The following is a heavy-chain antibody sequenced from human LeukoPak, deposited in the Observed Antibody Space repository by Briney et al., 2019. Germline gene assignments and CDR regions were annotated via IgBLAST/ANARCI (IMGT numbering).Heavy chain of an antibody. J-gene: IGHJ4*02. CDR2: ISWNSGSI. V-gene: IGHV3-9*01. CDR1: GFTFYDYA. CDR3: TKDISSSDYYYSDY. D-gene: IGHD3-22*01. Sequence: PGGSLRLSCVASGFTFYDYAMHWVRQAPGKGLEWVSGISWNSGSIGYADSVKGRFTISRDNAKNSLYLQMNSLRAEDTALYYCTKDISSSDYYYSDYWGQGTLVTVSS.